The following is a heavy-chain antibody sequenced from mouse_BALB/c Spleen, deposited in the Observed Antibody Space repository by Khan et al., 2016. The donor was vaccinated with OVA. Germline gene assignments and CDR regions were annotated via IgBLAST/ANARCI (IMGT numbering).Heavy chain of an antibody. V-gene: IGHV14-4*02. CDR3: NAVTTVVARDY. CDR1: GFNIKDYY. CDR2: IDPENGDT. J-gene: IGHJ2*01. Sequence: VQLQQSGAELVRSGASVKLSCTASGFNIKDYYMHWVKQRPEQGLEWIGWIDPENGDTEYDPKFQGKATMTADTSSNTAYLQLSSLTSEDTAVYYCNAVTTVVARDYWGQGTTLTVSS. D-gene: IGHD1-1*01.